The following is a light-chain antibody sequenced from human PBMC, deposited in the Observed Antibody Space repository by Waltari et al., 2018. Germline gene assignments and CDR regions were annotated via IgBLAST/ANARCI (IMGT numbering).Light chain of an antibody. Sequence: DIQLTQYPSSLSASVGDSVTITCRAGQNVRKYLHWYQQKPGKAPNLLIYGASSLQDGGPSRFRGTGSRPEYTLNISSLQPEDLATYFCQQSDSSRLTFGQVPELEIK. CDR3: QQSDSSRLT. J-gene: IGKJ2*01. V-gene: IGKV1-39*01. CDR2: GAS. CDR1: QNVRKY.